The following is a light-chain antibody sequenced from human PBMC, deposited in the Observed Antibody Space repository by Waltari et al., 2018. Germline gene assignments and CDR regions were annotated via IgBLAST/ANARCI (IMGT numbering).Light chain of an antibody. Sequence: DIQMTQSPSSLSASVGDRVTITCRASQSISSYLNWYQQKPGKAPKLLIYAASSLQSGVPSRFRGSGSGTDFTRTISSLQPEDFATYYCQQSYSTLWTFGQGTKVEIK. V-gene: IGKV1-39*01. CDR2: AAS. CDR3: QQSYSTLWT. J-gene: IGKJ1*01. CDR1: QSISSY.